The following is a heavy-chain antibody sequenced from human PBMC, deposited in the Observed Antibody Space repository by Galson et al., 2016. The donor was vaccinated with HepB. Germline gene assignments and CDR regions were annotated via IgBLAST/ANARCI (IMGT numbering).Heavy chain of an antibody. V-gene: IGHV3-30-3*01. Sequence: SLRLSCAASGFNFSTFTVNWVRQVPGKGLEWVAVISYDGSNKYYADSVKGRFTISRDNSKNTLYLQMNSLRAEDTAVYYCASGYSSFHSGRWGNGMDVWGQGTTVTVSS. CDR2: ISYDGSNK. CDR3: ASGYSSFHSGRWGNGMDV. CDR1: GFNFSTFT. D-gene: IGHD6-19*01. J-gene: IGHJ6*02.